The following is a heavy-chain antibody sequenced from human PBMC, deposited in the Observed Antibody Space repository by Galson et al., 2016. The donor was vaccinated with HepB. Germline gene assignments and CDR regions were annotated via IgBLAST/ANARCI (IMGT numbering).Heavy chain of an antibody. CDR2: ISGSGDHT. Sequence: SLRLSCAASGFTFSRYAMSWVRQAPGKGLEWVSAISGSGDHTNNADSVKGRFTISRDNSKSTIYLQMNSVRVDDTAVYLCARAGYSARWYVGPVDYWGQGTLVSVSS. V-gene: IGHV3-23*01. D-gene: IGHD5-12*01. CDR1: GFTFSRYA. CDR3: ARAGYSARWYVGPVDY. J-gene: IGHJ4*02.